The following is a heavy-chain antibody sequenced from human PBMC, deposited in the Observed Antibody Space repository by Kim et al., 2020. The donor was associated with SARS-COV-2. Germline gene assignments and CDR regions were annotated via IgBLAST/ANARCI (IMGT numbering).Heavy chain of an antibody. CDR2: IWYDGSNK. D-gene: IGHD5-18*01. V-gene: IGHV3-33*01. CDR3: ARLQLWSGYYYGMDV. Sequence: GGSLRLSCAASGFTFSSYGMHWVRQAPGKGLEWVAVIWYDGSNKYYADSVKGRFTISRDNSKNTLYLQMNSLRAEDTAVYYCARLQLWSGYYYGMDVWGQGTTVTVSS. J-gene: IGHJ6*02. CDR1: GFTFSSYG.